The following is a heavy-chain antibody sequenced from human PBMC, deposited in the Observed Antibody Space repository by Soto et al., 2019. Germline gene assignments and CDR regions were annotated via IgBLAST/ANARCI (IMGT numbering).Heavy chain of an antibody. CDR1: GYTFTSYG. CDR3: ARGGYFDSSNYLDY. Sequence: ASVKVSCKASGYTFTSYGINWVRQAPGRGLEWMGWINPGNGNTKYSQQFQGRVIIDRDTSASTAYMELSSLRSEDTAVYYCARGGYFDSSNYLDYWGLGTLVTVSS. V-gene: IGHV1-3*01. D-gene: IGHD3-22*01. J-gene: IGHJ4*02. CDR2: INPGNGNT.